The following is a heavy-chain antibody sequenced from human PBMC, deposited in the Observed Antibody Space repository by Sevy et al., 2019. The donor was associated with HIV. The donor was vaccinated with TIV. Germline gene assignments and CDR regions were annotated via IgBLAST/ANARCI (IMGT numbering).Heavy chain of an antibody. Sequence: GGSLRLSCAVSGITFSNFAMHWVRQAPGRGLEWVAVISYDGSQNSYADSVRGRLTISRENSKSTLYLHLNSLGGQDTAICYCARMKEERAFDVWGQGTMVTVSS. V-gene: IGHV3-30*03. D-gene: IGHD1-26*01. CDR3: ARMKEERAFDV. CDR1: GITFSNFA. J-gene: IGHJ3*01. CDR2: ISYDGSQN.